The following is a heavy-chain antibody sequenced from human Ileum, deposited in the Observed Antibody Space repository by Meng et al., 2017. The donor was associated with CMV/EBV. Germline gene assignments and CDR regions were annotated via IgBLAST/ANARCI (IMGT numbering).Heavy chain of an antibody. D-gene: IGHD2-2*01. Sequence: SLKISCAASGFTFDDYAMHWVRQAPGKGLEWVSGISWNSAFIGYADSVKGRFTISRDNAKNSLYLQMNSLGAEDTALYYCAKDNSCTSTNCYYYAMDVWGQGTTVTVSS. V-gene: IGHV3-9*01. CDR1: GFTFDDYA. J-gene: IGHJ6*02. CDR3: AKDNSCTSTNCYYYAMDV. CDR2: ISWNSAFI.